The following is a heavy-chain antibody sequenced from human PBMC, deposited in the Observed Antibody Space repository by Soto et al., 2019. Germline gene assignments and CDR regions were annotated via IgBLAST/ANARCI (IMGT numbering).Heavy chain of an antibody. D-gene: IGHD1-26*01. CDR3: ARDSEVGATYSGDYYYSLDV. Sequence: EVQLLESGGGLVQPGGSLRLSCEASGFTFSSYALSWVRQAPGKGLEWVSTISGSGGSTYYADSVKGRFTISRDNSRNTVYLQMDSLRVEDTAVYFCARDSEVGATYSGDYYYSLDVWGQGTTVTVSS. CDR2: ISGSGGST. CDR1: GFTFSSYA. V-gene: IGHV3-23*01. J-gene: IGHJ6*02.